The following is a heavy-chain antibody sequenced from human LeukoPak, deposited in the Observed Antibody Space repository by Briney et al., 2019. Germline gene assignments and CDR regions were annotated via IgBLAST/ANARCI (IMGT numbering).Heavy chain of an antibody. Sequence: PGGSLRLSCAASGFSFRSYSMDWVRQAPGKGLEWVSSITGSSSYISYADSVKGRFTISRDNAENSLFLQMNSLRPEDTAVYYCARDTYYYDSSAPGHFDYWGQGTLVTVSS. D-gene: IGHD3-22*01. CDR2: ITGSSSYI. CDR1: GFSFRSYS. J-gene: IGHJ4*02. CDR3: ARDTYYYDSSAPGHFDY. V-gene: IGHV3-21*01.